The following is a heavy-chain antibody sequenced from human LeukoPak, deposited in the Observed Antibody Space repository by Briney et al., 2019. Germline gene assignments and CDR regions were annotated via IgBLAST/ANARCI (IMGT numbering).Heavy chain of an antibody. J-gene: IGHJ4*02. D-gene: IGHD6-13*01. CDR2: INPKSGGT. Sequence: ASVKVSCKASGYTFINYYMHWVRQAPGQGLEWMGRINPKSGGTNFAQKFQGWVTMTRDTSISTAYMELSRLTSDDTAVYYCATSRYSSSWDVDSWGQGTLVTVSS. CDR1: GYTFINYY. CDR3: ATSRYSSSWDVDS. V-gene: IGHV1-2*04.